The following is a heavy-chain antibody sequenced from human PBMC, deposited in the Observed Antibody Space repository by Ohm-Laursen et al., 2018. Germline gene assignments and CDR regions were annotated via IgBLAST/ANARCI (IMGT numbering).Heavy chain of an antibody. D-gene: IGHD2-2*01. V-gene: IGHV4-34*01. J-gene: IGHJ1*01. CDR3: AGNCSGTNCPDGGGCQH. Sequence: GTLSLTCSVYGGSFSGSYWNWIRQPPGKGLEWIGEINHSGNTNYNPSLKSRVTISGDTSKNQFSLKLSSVTAADTAMYYCAGNCSGTNCPDGGGCQHWGQGTLVTVSS. CDR1: GGSFSGSY. CDR2: INHSGNT.